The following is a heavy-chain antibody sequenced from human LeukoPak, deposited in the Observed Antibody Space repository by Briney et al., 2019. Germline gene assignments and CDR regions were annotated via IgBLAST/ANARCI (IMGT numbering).Heavy chain of an antibody. J-gene: IGHJ4*02. CDR1: GGSISSSSYY. Sequence: SETLSLTCTVSGGSISSSSYYWGWIRQPPGKGLGWIGSIYHSGSTYYNPSLKSRVTISVDTSKNQFSLKLSSVTAADTAVYYCARGGLIQYFDCPDYWGQGTLVTVSS. V-gene: IGHV4-39*07. D-gene: IGHD3-9*01. CDR2: IYHSGST. CDR3: ARGGLIQYFDCPDY.